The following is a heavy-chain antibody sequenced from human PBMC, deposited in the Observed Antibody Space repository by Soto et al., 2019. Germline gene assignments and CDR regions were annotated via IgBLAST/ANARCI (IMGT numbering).Heavy chain of an antibody. Sequence: QVSLVQSGSEVKKSGSSVKVSCKAPGGTLISYAISWVRQVPGHGLEWLGEFIPIFGTTNHPQKFQGRVTINADKSTSTAYMEVSSLRSEDTAVYYCARDPGRSSNRWRVRQVADGDYYRMDVWGQGTTVTV. J-gene: IGHJ6*02. CDR1: GGTLISYA. CDR2: FIPIFGTT. CDR3: ARDPGRSSNRWRVRQVADGDYYRMDV. V-gene: IGHV1-69*06. D-gene: IGHD2-2*01.